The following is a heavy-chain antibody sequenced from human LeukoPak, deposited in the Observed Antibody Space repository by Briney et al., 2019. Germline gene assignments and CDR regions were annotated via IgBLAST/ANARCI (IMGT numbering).Heavy chain of an antibody. Sequence: ASVKVSCKASGYTFTGYYMHWVRQAPGQGLEWMGWINPNSGGTNYAQKFQGRVTMTRDTSISTAYMELSRLRSDDTAVYYCARVEWEAAAGTGWEEYYFDYWGQGTLVTVSS. CDR1: GYTFTGYY. CDR3: ARVEWEAAAGTGWEEYYFDY. D-gene: IGHD6-13*01. J-gene: IGHJ4*02. V-gene: IGHV1-2*02. CDR2: INPNSGGT.